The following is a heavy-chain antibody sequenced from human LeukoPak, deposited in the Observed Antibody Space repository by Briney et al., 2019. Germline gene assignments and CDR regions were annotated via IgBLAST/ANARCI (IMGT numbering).Heavy chain of an antibody. J-gene: IGHJ4*02. D-gene: IGHD5-18*01. CDR1: GFTFSSFW. CDR2: IKQDGSER. Sequence: PGGSLRLSCAASGFTFSSFWMNWVRQAPGKRLEWVANIKQDGSERNYVDSVKGRSTISRDNAKNSLFLQMNSLRVEDTAAYYCARGGTRGYSPVDYWGQGILVTVSS. V-gene: IGHV3-7*03. CDR3: ARGGTRGYSPVDY.